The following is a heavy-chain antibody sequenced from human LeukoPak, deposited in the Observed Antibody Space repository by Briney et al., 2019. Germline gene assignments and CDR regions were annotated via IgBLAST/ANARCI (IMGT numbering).Heavy chain of an antibody. D-gene: IGHD6-13*01. Sequence: SETLSLTCAVYGGSFSGYYWSWIRQPPRKGLEWIGEINHSGSTNYNPSLKSRVTISVDTSKNQFSPKLSSVTAADTAVYYCASILRYSSSWYGNYYYGMDVWGQGTTVTVSS. CDR3: ASILRYSSSWYGNYYYGMDV. CDR1: GGSFSGYY. J-gene: IGHJ6*02. V-gene: IGHV4-34*01. CDR2: INHSGST.